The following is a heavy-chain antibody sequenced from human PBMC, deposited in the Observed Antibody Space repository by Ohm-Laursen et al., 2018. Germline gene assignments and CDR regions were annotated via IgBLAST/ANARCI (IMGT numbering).Heavy chain of an antibody. D-gene: IGHD2-21*01. CDR1: GYTFTSYD. V-gene: IGHV1-8*02. Sequence: ASVKVSCKASGYTFTSYDIHWVRQASGQGLEWVGWMNPKSGDTGYAHKFQGRVTMARNASISTANMEMSSLRSEDTAVYYCARDLWHIVVVEEASGFDYWGQGTLVTVSS. CDR2: MNPKSGDT. CDR3: ARDLWHIVVVEEASGFDY. J-gene: IGHJ4*02.